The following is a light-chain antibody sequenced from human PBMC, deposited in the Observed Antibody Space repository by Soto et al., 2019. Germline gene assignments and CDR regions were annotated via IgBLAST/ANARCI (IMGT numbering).Light chain of an antibody. V-gene: IGLV2-14*01. J-gene: IGLJ1*01. Sequence: QSALTQPASVSGSPGQSITISCTVTSSDIGAYNYVSWYQHHPGKAPKVLIYEVAYRPSGISNRFSGSKSANTASLTISGLQAEDEADYFCTSYRSATTPPYVFGSGTKVTVL. CDR3: TSYRSATTPPYV. CDR1: SSDIGAYNY. CDR2: EVA.